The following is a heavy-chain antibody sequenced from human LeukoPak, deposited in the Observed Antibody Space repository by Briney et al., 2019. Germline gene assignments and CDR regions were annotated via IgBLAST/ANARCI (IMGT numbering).Heavy chain of an antibody. CDR3: ARGMAPDYFVY. Sequence: SETLSLTCTVSGGSISSYYWSWIRQPPGKGLEWIGYIYYSGSTNYNPSLKSRVTISVDTSKNQSSLKLSSVTAADTAVYYCARGMAPDYFVYWGQGTLVTVSS. V-gene: IGHV4-59*01. CDR2: IYYSGST. CDR1: GGSISSYY. J-gene: IGHJ4*02. D-gene: IGHD5-24*01.